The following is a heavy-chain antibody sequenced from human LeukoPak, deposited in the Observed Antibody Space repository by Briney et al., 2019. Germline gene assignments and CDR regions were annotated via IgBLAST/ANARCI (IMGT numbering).Heavy chain of an antibody. V-gene: IGHV3-30-3*01. CDR1: GFTSSSYA. CDR2: ISYDGSNK. J-gene: IGHJ4*02. D-gene: IGHD6-13*01. Sequence: GGSLRLSCAASGFTSSSYAMHWVRQAPGKGLEWVAVISYDGSNKYYADSVKGRFTISRDNSKNTLYLQMNSLRAEDTAVYYCAREAAGIDYWGQGTLVTVSS. CDR3: AREAAGIDY.